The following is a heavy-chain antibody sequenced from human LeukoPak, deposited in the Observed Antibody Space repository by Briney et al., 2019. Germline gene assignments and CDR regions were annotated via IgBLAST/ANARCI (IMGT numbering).Heavy chain of an antibody. CDR1: GYTLTELS. V-gene: IGHV1-24*01. D-gene: IGHD5-18*01. CDR2: FDPEDGET. CDR3: ARDRGRDTAKFGGWFDP. Sequence: GASVKVSCKVSGYTLTELSMHWVRQAPGKGLEWMGGFDPEDGETIYAQKFRGRVTMTRDTSTSTVYMELSSLRSEDTAVYYCARDRGRDTAKFGGWFDPWGQGTLVTVSS. J-gene: IGHJ5*02.